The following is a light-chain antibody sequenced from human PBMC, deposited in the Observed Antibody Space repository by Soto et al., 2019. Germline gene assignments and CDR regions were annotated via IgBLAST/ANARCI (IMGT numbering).Light chain of an antibody. V-gene: IGLV1-40*01. CDR3: QSFDSSLSGSGV. Sequence: QSVLTQPPSVSGAPGQRVTISCTGSLANIGAGYEVHWYQQLPGTAPKLLISGHNNRPSGVPDRFFGSKSGTSASLTIIGLQADDEAGYFCQSFDSSLSGSGVFGGGTKLTVL. CDR1: LANIGAGYE. CDR2: GHN. J-gene: IGLJ3*02.